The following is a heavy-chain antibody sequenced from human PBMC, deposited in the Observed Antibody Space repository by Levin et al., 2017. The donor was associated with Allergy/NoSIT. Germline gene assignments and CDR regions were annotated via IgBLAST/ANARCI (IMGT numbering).Heavy chain of an antibody. J-gene: IGHJ4*02. Sequence: SGGSLRLSCAASGFTFSNAWMSWVRQAPGKGLEWVGRIKSKTDGGTTDYAAPVKGRFTISRDDSKNTLYLQMNSLKTEDTAVYYCTTDWKGPRGPQYDYGDDADFDYWGQGTLVTVSS. V-gene: IGHV3-15*01. D-gene: IGHD4-17*01. CDR3: TTDWKGPRGPQYDYGDDADFDY. CDR1: GFTFSNAW. CDR2: IKSKTDGGTT.